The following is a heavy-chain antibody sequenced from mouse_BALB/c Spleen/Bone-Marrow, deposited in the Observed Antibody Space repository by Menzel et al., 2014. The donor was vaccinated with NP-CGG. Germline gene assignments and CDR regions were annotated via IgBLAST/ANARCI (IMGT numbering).Heavy chain of an antibody. CDR2: IDPANGNT. CDR1: GFNIKDTY. V-gene: IGHV14-3*02. D-gene: IGHD1-1*01. J-gene: IGHJ2*01. CDR3: ASYYYGHYFDY. Sequence: EVKLEESGAELVKPGASVKLSCTASGFNIKDTYMHWVKQRPEQGLEWIGRIDPANGNTKYDPKSQGKATITADTSSNTAYLQLSSLTSEDTAVYYCASYYYGHYFDYWGQGTALTVSS.